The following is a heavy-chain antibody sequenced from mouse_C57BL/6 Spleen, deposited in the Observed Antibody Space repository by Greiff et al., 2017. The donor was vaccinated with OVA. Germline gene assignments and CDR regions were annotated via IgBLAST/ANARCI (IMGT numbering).Heavy chain of an antibody. J-gene: IGHJ4*01. CDR1: GYAFSSSW. Sequence: QVQLQQSGPELVKPGASVKISCKASGYAFSSSWMNWVKQRPGKGLEWIGRIYPGDGDTNYNGKVKGKATLTADKSSSTAYMQLSSLTSEDSAVYFCASLGNYAMDYWGQGTSVTVSS. CDR3: ASLGNYAMDY. V-gene: IGHV1-82*01. CDR2: IYPGDGDT. D-gene: IGHD4-1*01.